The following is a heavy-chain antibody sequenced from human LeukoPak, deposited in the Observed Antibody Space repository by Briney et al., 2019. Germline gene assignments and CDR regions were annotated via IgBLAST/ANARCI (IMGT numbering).Heavy chain of an antibody. CDR3: ARRWSGLYYYYYMDV. CDR1: GFTFSSYR. J-gene: IGHJ6*03. Sequence: PGGSLRLSCAASGFTFSSYRMNWVRQAPGKGLEWVSYISSSSSTIYYADSVKGRFTISRDNAKNSLYLQMNSLRAEDTAVYYCARRWSGLYYYYYMDVWGKGTTVTVSS. V-gene: IGHV3-48*01. D-gene: IGHD3-3*01. CDR2: ISSSSSTI.